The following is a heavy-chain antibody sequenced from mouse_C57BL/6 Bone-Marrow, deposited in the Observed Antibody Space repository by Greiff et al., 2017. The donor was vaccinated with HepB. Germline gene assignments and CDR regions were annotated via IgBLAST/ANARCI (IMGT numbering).Heavy chain of an antibody. D-gene: IGHD2-2*01. CDR1: GFTFSDYY. V-gene: IGHV5-12*01. J-gene: IGHJ2*01. CDR3: ARHGYAVFDY. Sequence: EVQLVESGGGLVQPGGSLKLSCAASGFTFSDYYMYWVRQTPEKRLEWVAYISNGGGSTYYPDTVKGRSTIARDNARNTLYLKMSRLKSEDTAMYYCARHGYAVFDYWGQGTALTVSS. CDR2: ISNGGGST.